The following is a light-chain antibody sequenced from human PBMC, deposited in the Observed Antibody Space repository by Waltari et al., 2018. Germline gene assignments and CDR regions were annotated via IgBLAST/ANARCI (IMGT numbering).Light chain of an antibody. V-gene: IGLV3-21*04. CDR1: NIADKN. CDR3: QVWDTSIDLSV. CDR2: YDS. J-gene: IGLJ1*01. Sequence: SYVLTQAPSVSVAPGETARITCGGNNIADKNVHWYQQKPGQAPVLVIFYDSDRPSGILERFSGSNSGKTATLTISRAEAGDEADYYCQVWDTSIDLSVFGTGTKVTVL.